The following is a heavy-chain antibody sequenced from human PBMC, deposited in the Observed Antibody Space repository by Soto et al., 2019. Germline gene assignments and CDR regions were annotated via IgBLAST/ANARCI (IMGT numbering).Heavy chain of an antibody. J-gene: IGHJ4*02. V-gene: IGHV3-21*01. CDR2: ISSSSSYI. Sequence: PGGSLRLSCAASGFTFSSYSMNWVRQAPVKGLEWVSSISSSSSYIYYADSVKGRFTISRDNAKNSLYLQMNSLRAEDTAVYYCARDEEWELLSFDYWGQGTLVTVSS. CDR1: GFTFSSYS. D-gene: IGHD1-26*01. CDR3: ARDEEWELLSFDY.